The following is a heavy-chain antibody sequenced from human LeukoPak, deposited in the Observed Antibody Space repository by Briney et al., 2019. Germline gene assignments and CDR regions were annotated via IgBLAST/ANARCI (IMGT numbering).Heavy chain of an antibody. CDR2: GYYSGGT. CDR3: ARRLWFGELFGAFDI. V-gene: IGHV4-39*07. D-gene: IGHD3-10*01. CDR1: GASISSTSHY. Sequence: SETLSLTCTVSGASISSTSHYWGWIRQPPGRGLEWIGSGYYSGGTYYNPSLKSRVTISVDTSKNQFSLKLSSVTVADTAVYYCARRLWFGELFGAFDIWGQGTMVTVSS. J-gene: IGHJ3*02.